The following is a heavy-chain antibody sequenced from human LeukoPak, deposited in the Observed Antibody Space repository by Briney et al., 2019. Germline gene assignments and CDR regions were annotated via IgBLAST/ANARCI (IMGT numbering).Heavy chain of an antibody. CDR2: IYTSGST. J-gene: IGHJ4*02. CDR1: GGSISSGSYY. D-gene: IGHD2-2*01. V-gene: IGHV4-61*02. CDR3: ARDLRTYCSSTSCYRGDY. Sequence: PSETLSLTCTVSGGSISSGSYYWSWIRQPAGKGLERIGRIYTSGSTNYNPSLKSRVTISVDTSKNQFSLKLSSVTAADTAVYYCARDLRTYCSSTSCYRGDYWGQGTLVTVSS.